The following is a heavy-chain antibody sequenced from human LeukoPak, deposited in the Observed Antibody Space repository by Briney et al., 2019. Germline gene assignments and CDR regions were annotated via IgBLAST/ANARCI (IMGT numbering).Heavy chain of an antibody. CDR1: GGSISSAGYY. J-gene: IGHJ4*02. CDR2: IYYSGST. D-gene: IGHD4-17*01. Sequence: SQTLCLTCTVSGGSISSAGYYRSWIRQHPGKGLEWIGYIYYSGSTYYNPSLKSRVTISVDTSKNQFSLKLSSVTAADTAVYYCARERPDYGFDYWGQGTLVTVSS. CDR3: ARERPDYGFDY. V-gene: IGHV4-31*03.